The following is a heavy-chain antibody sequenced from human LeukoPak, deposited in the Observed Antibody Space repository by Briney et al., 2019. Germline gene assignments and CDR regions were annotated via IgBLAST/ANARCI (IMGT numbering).Heavy chain of an antibody. J-gene: IGHJ3*02. CDR3: ARARTRGTAFDT. Sequence: SGTLSLTCAVSDGSISSSNWCSWVRQPPGKGLEWIGKIYHSGSTNYNPPLKSRVTISLDNSKNQFSLQLSSVTAAHTAVQYCARARTRGTAFDTSGPGTMGTVSS. CDR2: IYHSGST. V-gene: IGHV4-4*02. CDR1: DGSISSSNW. D-gene: IGHD3-16*01.